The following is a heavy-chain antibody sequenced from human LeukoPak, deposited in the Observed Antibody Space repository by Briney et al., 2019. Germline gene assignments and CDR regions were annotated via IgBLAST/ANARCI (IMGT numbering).Heavy chain of an antibody. CDR3: AKPRGLTSSTYFDY. V-gene: IGHV3-23*01. J-gene: IGHJ4*02. CDR2: IRGSGGNT. CDR1: GFTFSSYA. Sequence: GGSLRLSCAASGFTFSSYAMSWVRQAPGKGLEWVSAIRGSGGNTWYADSVKGRFTISTDNTKNTLYLQTNSLRDEDTAVYYCAKPRGLTSSTYFDYWGQGTLVTVSA. D-gene: IGHD2-2*01.